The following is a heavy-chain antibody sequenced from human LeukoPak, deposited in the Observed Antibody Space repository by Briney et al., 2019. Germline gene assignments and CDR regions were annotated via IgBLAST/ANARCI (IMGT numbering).Heavy chain of an antibody. CDR3: AKDSRRRKTYYYDSSALYFFDH. CDR1: GYTFTSYG. Sequence: ASVKVSCKTSGYTFTSYGISWVRQAPGQGLEWMGWISAYNGNTNYALKLQGRVTMTTDTSTSTAYMELRSLRSDDTAVYYCAKDSRRRKTYYYDSSALYFFDHWGQGILVTVSS. J-gene: IGHJ4*02. CDR2: ISAYNGNT. V-gene: IGHV1-18*01. D-gene: IGHD3-22*01.